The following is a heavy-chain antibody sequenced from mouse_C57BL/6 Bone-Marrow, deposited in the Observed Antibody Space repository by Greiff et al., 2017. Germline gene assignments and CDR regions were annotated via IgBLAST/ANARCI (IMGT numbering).Heavy chain of an antibody. CDR3: ARDRGDWDDYAMDY. CDR2: INYDGSST. Sequence: EVKLVESEGGLVQPGSSMKLSCTASGFTFSDYYMAWVRQVPEKGLEWVANINYDGSSTYYLDSLKSRFIISRDNAKNILYLQMSSLKSEDTATYYCARDRGDWDDYAMDYWGQGTSVTVSS. CDR1: GFTFSDYY. D-gene: IGHD4-1*01. V-gene: IGHV5-16*01. J-gene: IGHJ4*01.